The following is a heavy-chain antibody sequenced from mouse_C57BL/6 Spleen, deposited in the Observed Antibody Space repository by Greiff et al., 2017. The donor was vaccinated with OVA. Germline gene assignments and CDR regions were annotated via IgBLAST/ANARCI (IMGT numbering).Heavy chain of an antibody. CDR2: IDPSDSET. J-gene: IGHJ4*01. CDR1: GYTFTSYW. Sequence: QQSCKASGYTFTSYWMHWVKQRPIQGLEWIGNIDPSDSETHYNQKFKDKATLTVDKSSSTAYMQLSSLTSEDSAVYYCARSAMVTANAMDYWGQGTSVTVSS. CDR3: ARSAMVTANAMDY. D-gene: IGHD2-2*01. V-gene: IGHV1-52*01.